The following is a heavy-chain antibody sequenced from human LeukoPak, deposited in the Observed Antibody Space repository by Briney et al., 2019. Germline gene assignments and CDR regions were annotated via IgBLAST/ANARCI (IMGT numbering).Heavy chain of an antibody. Sequence: SETLSLTCTVSGSSISSYYWSWIRQPPGKGLELTGYIYYSGSTNYNPSLKSRVTISVDTSKTQFSLKLSSVTAADTAVYYCARGAGTTGAFDIWGQGTMVTVSS. CDR1: GSSISSYY. CDR3: ARGAGTTGAFDI. D-gene: IGHD1-1*01. CDR2: IYYSGST. V-gene: IGHV4-59*01. J-gene: IGHJ3*02.